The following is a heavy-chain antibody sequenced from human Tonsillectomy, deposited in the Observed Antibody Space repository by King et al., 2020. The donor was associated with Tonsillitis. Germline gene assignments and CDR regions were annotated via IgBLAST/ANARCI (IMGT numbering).Heavy chain of an antibody. V-gene: IGHV3-23*04. Sequence: VQLVESGGGWVQPGGSLRLSCAASGFTFSSFAMSWVRQAPGKGLEWVSTIIGSGDSTYYEDSVKGRFTISSDNSKNTLYLQMNSLIAEDTALYYCAKDRIGPSCYYYGMDVWGQGTTVTVSS. CDR1: GFTFSSFA. CDR2: IIGSGDST. D-gene: IGHD3/OR15-3a*01. J-gene: IGHJ6*02. CDR3: AKDRIGPSCYYYGMDV.